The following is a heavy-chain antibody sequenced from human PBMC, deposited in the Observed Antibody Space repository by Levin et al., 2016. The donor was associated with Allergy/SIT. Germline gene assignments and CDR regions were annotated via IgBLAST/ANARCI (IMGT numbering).Heavy chain of an antibody. D-gene: IGHD2-2*01. J-gene: IGHJ4*02. CDR2: ISGYNGNT. Sequence: ASVKVSCKTSGYSFINYDINWVRQAPGQGLEWMGWISGYNGNTNYAQKFQGRVTLTTDTSTTTGYMELRSLRSDDTAVYYCARGGRVTPAALDYWGQGAQVTVSS. CDR3: ARGGRVTPAALDY. CDR1: GYSFINYD. V-gene: IGHV1-18*01.